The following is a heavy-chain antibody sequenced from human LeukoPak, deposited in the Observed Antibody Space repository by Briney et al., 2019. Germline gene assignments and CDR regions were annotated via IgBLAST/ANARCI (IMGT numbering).Heavy chain of an antibody. D-gene: IGHD6-19*01. V-gene: IGHV4-34*01. J-gene: IGHJ4*02. CDR2: INHSGST. Sequence: SETLSLTCAVYGGSFSGYYWSWIRQPPGKGLEWIGEINHSGSTNYNPSLKSRVTISVDTSKNHFSLRLSSVTAADTAMYYCARGNLYSGWSYYFDYWGQGSQVTVSS. CDR1: GGSFSGYY. CDR3: ARGNLYSGWSYYFDY.